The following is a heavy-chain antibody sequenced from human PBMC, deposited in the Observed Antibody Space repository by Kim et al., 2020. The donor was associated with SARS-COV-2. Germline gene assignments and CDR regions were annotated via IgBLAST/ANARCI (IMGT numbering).Heavy chain of an antibody. CDR2: IKQDGSEK. V-gene: IGHV3-7*03. CDR3: ARIYDSSGYYGFDI. D-gene: IGHD3-22*01. J-gene: IGHJ3*02. CDR1: GFTFSSYW. Sequence: GGSLRLSCAASGFTFSSYWMSWVRQAPGKGLEWVANIKQDGSEKYYVDSVKGRFTISRDNAKNSLYLQMNSLRAEDTAVYYCARIYDSSGYYGFDIWGQGTMVTVSS.